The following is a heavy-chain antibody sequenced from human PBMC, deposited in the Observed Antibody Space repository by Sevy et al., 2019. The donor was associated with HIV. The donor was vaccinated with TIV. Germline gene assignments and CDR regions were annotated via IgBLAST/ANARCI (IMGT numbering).Heavy chain of an antibody. CDR3: ARTLCSSTSCYPPPYYYYGMDV. D-gene: IGHD2-2*01. J-gene: IGHJ6*02. V-gene: IGHV4-34*01. CDR2: INHSGST. Sequence: SETLSLTCAVYGGSFSGYYWSWIRQPPGKGLEWIGEINHSGSTNYNPSLKSRVTISVDTSKNQFSLKLSSVTAADTAVYYCARTLCSSTSCYPPPYYYYGMDVWGQGTTVTVSS. CDR1: GGSFSGYY.